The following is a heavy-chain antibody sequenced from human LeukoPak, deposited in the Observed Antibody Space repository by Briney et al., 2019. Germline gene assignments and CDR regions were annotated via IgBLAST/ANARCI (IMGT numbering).Heavy chain of an antibody. CDR1: GFTVSSNY. Sequence: GGSLRLSCAASGFTVSSNYMSWVRQAPGKGLEWVSVIYSGGSTYYADSVRGRSTISRDNSKNTLYLQMNSLRAEDTAVYYCARRGVCSGGSCYEGWTDYWGQGTLVTVSS. D-gene: IGHD2-15*01. J-gene: IGHJ4*02. CDR3: ARRGVCSGGSCYEGWTDY. V-gene: IGHV3-66*01. CDR2: IYSGGST.